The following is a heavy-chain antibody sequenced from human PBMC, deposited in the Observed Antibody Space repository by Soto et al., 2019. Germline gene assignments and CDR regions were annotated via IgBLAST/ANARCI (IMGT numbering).Heavy chain of an antibody. V-gene: IGHV3-23*01. CDR2: SSGSGGST. Sequence: EVQLLESGGGLVQPGGSPSLSCAASGFTFSSYAMSWVRQAPGTWLEWVSASSGSGGSTYYADSVKGRFTISRDSSKNTLYRPMNGLRAEDTAVYYCARANDSSRYYYTASDYWSQGTLVTVSS. J-gene: IGHJ4*02. CDR3: ARANDSSRYYYTASDY. CDR1: GFTFSSYA. D-gene: IGHD3-22*01.